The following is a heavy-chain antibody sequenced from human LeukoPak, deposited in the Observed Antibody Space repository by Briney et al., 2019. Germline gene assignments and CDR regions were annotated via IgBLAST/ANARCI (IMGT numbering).Heavy chain of an antibody. V-gene: IGHV1-18*01. D-gene: IGHD5-12*01. CDR3: ARPLYSAYDPAYYGMDV. CDR2: ISAYNGNT. Sequence: ASVKVSCKASGYTFTSYGISWVRQAPGQGLEWMGWISAYNGNTNYAQKLQGRVTMTTDTSTSTAYMELRSLRSDDTAVYYCARPLYSAYDPAYYGMDVGGKGTTPTVSS. CDR1: GYTFTSYG. J-gene: IGHJ6*04.